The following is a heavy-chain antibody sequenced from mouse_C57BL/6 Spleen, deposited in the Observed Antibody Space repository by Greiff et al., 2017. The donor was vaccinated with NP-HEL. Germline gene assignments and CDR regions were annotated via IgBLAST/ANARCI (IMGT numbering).Heavy chain of an antibody. CDR1: GYTFTSYG. D-gene: IGHD1-1*01. Sequence: QVQLQQSGAELARPGASVKLSCKASGYTFTSYGISWVKQRTGQGLEWIGEIYPRSGNTYYNEKFKGKATLTADKSSSTAYMELRSLTSEDSAVYFCARATTVNYWYFDVWGTGTTVTVSS. V-gene: IGHV1-81*01. J-gene: IGHJ1*03. CDR2: IYPRSGNT. CDR3: ARATTVNYWYFDV.